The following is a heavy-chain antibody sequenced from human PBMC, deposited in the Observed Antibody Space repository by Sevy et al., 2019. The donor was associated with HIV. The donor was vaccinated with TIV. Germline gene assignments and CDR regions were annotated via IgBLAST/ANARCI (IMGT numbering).Heavy chain of an antibody. CDR1: GFTFSDHY. Sequence: GGSLRLSCAASGFTFSDHYMEWVRQAPGKGLEWVGRIRNKADSYTTDYAASVKGRFTISIDDSKNSLYLLMNSLKTGETAVYYCATHAGIAAAGRFFDYWGQGTLVTVSS. D-gene: IGHD6-13*01. CDR2: IRNKADSYTT. CDR3: ATHAGIAAAGRFFDY. V-gene: IGHV3-72*01. J-gene: IGHJ4*02.